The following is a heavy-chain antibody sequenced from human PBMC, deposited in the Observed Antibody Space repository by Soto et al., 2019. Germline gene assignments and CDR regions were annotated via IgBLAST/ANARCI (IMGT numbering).Heavy chain of an antibody. Sequence: SGPTLVKPTQNLTLTCTFSGFSLHTCGGGVGWNPQPPGKALEWLALIYWDDDKRYSPSLKSRLTITKDTSKNQVVLTMTNMDPVDTATYYCAHSLIGYYYDSSGSNWFDPWGQGTLVTVPS. J-gene: IGHJ5*02. D-gene: IGHD3-22*01. CDR1: GFSLHTCGGG. CDR3: AHSLIGYYYDSSGSNWFDP. V-gene: IGHV2-5*02. CDR2: IYWDDDK.